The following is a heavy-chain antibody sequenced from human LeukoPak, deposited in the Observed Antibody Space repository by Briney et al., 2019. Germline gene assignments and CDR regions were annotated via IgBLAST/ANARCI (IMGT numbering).Heavy chain of an antibody. CDR2: IIPILGIA. CDR1: GGTFSSYA. J-gene: IGHJ6*02. V-gene: IGHV1-69*04. D-gene: IGHD4-17*01. Sequence: RASVKVSCKASGGTFSSYAISWVRQAPGQGLEWMGRIIPILGIANYAQKFQGRVTITADKSTSTAYMELSSLRSEDTAVYYCAREGDYGDSHGGMDVWGQGTTVTVSS. CDR3: AREGDYGDSHGGMDV.